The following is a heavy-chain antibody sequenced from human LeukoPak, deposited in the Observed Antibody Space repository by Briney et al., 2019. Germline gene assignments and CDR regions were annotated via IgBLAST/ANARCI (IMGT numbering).Heavy chain of an antibody. V-gene: IGHV3-11*01. Sequence: GGSLRLSCAASGFTFDDYGMSWIRQAPGKGLEWVSYISSSGSTIYYADSVKGRFTISRDNAKNSLYLQMNSLRAEDTAVYYCARDHPHSSGAFDIWGQGTMVTVSS. CDR3: ARDHPHSSGAFDI. CDR1: GFTFDDYG. D-gene: IGHD6-19*01. CDR2: ISSSGSTI. J-gene: IGHJ3*02.